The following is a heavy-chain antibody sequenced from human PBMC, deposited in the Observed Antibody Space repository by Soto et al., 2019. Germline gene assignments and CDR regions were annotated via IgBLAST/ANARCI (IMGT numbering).Heavy chain of an antibody. CDR3: VRDRDGYNF. CDR2: INSDGSDT. J-gene: IGHJ3*01. V-gene: IGHV3-74*01. Sequence: PGGSLRLSCTASGFTFSSYAMSWVRQAPGKGLVWVSRINSDGSDTRYADSVKGRFTISRDNARNTLDLQMSSLRAEDTAVYFCVRDRDGYNFWGQGTMVTVSS. CDR1: GFTFSSYA. D-gene: IGHD5-12*01.